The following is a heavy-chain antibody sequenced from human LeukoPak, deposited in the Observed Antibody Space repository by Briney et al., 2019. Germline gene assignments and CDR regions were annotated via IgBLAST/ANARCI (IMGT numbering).Heavy chain of an antibody. V-gene: IGHV3-48*01. CDR2: ISSGRTAI. Sequence: PGGSLRLSCAVSGFSFSSYDINWVRQAPGKGLEWISYISSGRTAIYYAGSVKGRFTISRDNAKDSLYLQMNSLSVQDQPVYYSARNPVRANHYYFDYWGQGTLVTVSS. CDR3: ARNPVRANHYYFDY. D-gene: IGHD6-19*01. J-gene: IGHJ4*02. CDR1: GFSFSSYD.